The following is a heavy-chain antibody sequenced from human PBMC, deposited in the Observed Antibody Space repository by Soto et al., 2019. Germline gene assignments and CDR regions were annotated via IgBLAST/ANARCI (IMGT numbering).Heavy chain of an antibody. CDR1: GGSFKSGSYS. V-gene: IGHV4-61*01. J-gene: IGHJ4*02. CDR2: VYHTRRT. Sequence: SETLSLTCTVSGGSFKSGSYSWSWIRQPPGKGLEWIGYVYHTRRTSYNPSLKSRVSISMDTSKNQFSLNLDSVTAADTAVYFCARDFAYFDSWGQGTLVTVSS. D-gene: IGHD3-3*01. CDR3: ARDFAYFDS.